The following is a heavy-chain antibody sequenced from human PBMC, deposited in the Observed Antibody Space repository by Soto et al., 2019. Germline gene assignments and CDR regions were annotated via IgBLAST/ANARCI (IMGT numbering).Heavy chain of an antibody. D-gene: IGHD2-2*01. J-gene: IGHJ4*02. CDR1: GGTFSSYT. V-gene: IGHV1-69*02. CDR3: ARSDCSSTSCYAEPFDY. CDR2: IIPILGIA. Sequence: ASVKVSCKASGGTFSSYTISWVRQAPGQGLEWMGRIIPILGIANYAQKFQGRVTITADKSTSTAYMELSSLRSEDTAVYYCARSDCSSTSCYAEPFDYWGQGTLVTVSA.